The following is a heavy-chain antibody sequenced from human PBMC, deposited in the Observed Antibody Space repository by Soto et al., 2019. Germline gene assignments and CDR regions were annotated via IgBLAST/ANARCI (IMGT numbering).Heavy chain of an antibody. V-gene: IGHV3-23*01. CDR2: ISGSGGST. D-gene: IGHD4-17*01. CDR3: ATPDYGDYGVFDY. J-gene: IGHJ4*02. Sequence: EVQLLESGGGLVQPGGSLRLSCAASGFSFSSYAMSWVRQAPGKGLEWVSAISGSGGSTYYADSVKGRFTISRDNSKNTLYLQMNSLRAEDTAVFYCATPDYGDYGVFDYWGQGTLVTVSS. CDR1: GFSFSSYA.